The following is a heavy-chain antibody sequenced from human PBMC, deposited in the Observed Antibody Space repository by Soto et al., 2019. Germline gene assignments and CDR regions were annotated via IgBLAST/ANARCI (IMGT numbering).Heavy chain of an antibody. V-gene: IGHV4-4*02. Sequence: QVQLQESGPGLVKSSGTLSLTCGVSGGSISSSNWWSWVRQAPGRGLEWIGELSHGGSRNYNPSLRSRLIISLHESNSAFSLRLTSATAADTAGYYCARHLIMPGTRGFDHWGQGTLVTVSS. CDR2: LSHGGSR. D-gene: IGHD6-13*01. CDR3: ARHLIMPGTRGFDH. J-gene: IGHJ4*02. CDR1: GGSISSSNW.